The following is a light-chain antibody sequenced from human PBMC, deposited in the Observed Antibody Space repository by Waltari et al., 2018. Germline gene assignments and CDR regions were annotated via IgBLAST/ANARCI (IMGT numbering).Light chain of an antibody. CDR1: QSISNY. J-gene: IGKJ5*01. CDR2: AAS. V-gene: IGKV1-39*01. Sequence: DIQMTQSQSSLSASVGDRVTITCRASQSISNYLNWCQQKPGKAPKLLIFAASSLQSGVPSRFSGSGSGTDFTLTISSLQPEDFATYYCQQSYSTPITFGQGTRLEIK. CDR3: QQSYSTPIT.